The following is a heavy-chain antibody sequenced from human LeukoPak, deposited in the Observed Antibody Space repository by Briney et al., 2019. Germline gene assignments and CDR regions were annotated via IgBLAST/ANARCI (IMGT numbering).Heavy chain of an antibody. V-gene: IGHV4-4*02. CDR2: IYRSGST. J-gene: IGHJ2*01. CDR1: GGSISSSNW. Sequence: SETLSLTCAVSGGSISSSNWWSWVRQPPGKGLEWIGEIYRSGSTNYNPSLKSRVTISVDKSKNQFSLKLSSVTAADTAVYYCARPRVRNWYFDLWGRGTLVTVSS. CDR3: ARPRVRNWYFDL. D-gene: IGHD3-10*01.